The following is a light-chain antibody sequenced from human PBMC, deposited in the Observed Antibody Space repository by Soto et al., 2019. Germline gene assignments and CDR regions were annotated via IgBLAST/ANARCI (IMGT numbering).Light chain of an antibody. V-gene: IGKV3-15*01. J-gene: IGKJ5*01. CDR1: QGVTTN. CDR2: DVS. CDR3: QKYNNWPFS. Sequence: EIVMTQSPATLPVSPGEIATLSCSAGQGVTTNFAWYQQKSGQSPRLLIYDVSIRATGVPARFSGTGSETDFTLTISGLQSEDSAVYFCQKYNNWPFSFGQGTRLEIK.